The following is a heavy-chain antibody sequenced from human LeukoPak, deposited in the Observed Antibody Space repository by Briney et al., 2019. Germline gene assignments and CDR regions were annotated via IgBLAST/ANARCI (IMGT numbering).Heavy chain of an antibody. D-gene: IGHD4-17*01. J-gene: IGHJ6*03. CDR3: ARVGPYGAYYYYYYMDV. CDR2: INHSGST. Sequence: SETLSLTCAAYGGSFSGYYWSWIRQPPGKGLEWIGEINHSGSTNYNPSLKSRVTISVDTSKNQFSLKLSSVTAADTAVYYCARVGPYGAYYYYYYMDVWGKGTTVTVSS. CDR1: GGSFSGYY. V-gene: IGHV4-34*01.